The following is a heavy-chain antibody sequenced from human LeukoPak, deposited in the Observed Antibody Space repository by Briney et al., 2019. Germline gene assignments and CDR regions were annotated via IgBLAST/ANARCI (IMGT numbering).Heavy chain of an antibody. CDR1: GFTFSSYG. J-gene: IGHJ5*02. CDR3: AREGFDP. Sequence: GGSLRLSCAASGFTFSSYGMHWVRQAPGKGLEWVAFIRYDGSNKYYADSVKGRFTISRDNSKNTVYLQMNNLRVEDTAVYYCAREGFDPWGQGTLVTVSS. V-gene: IGHV3-30*02. CDR2: IRYDGSNK.